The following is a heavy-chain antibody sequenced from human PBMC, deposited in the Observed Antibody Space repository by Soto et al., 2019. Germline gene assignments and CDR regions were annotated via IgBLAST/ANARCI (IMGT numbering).Heavy chain of an antibody. CDR3: ARVSDIVVVVAPNSDYYYGMDV. CDR2: IIPIFGTA. V-gene: IGHV1-69*06. D-gene: IGHD2-15*01. CDR1: GGTFSSYA. J-gene: IGHJ6*02. Sequence: SVKVSCKASGGTFSSYAISWVRQAPGQGLEWMGGIIPIFGTANYAQKFQGRVTITADKSTSTAYMELSSLRSGDTAVYYCARVSDIVVVVAPNSDYYYGMDVWGQGTTVTVSS.